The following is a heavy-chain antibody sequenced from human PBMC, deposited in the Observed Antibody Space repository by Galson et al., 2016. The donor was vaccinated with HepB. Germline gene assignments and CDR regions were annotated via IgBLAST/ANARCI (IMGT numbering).Heavy chain of an antibody. D-gene: IGHD3-10*01. Sequence: QSGAEVKKPWESLRISCKGSGYSFSNSWIGWVRQMPGKGLEWMGIIYPGDSETRYSPSFQGHVTFSADKAISTAYLQWSSLKASDTAMYYCARRSNTSRRELGEDYVDPWGHGTLVTVSS. V-gene: IGHV5-51*01. CDR1: GYSFSNSW. J-gene: IGHJ5*02. CDR2: IYPGDSET. CDR3: ARRSNTSRRELGEDYVDP.